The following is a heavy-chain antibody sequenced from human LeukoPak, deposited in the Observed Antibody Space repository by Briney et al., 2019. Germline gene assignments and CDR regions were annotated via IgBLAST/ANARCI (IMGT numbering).Heavy chain of an antibody. CDR3: ARGEGRAVDDAFDI. Sequence: ASVKVSCKASGYTFTSYGISWVRQAPGQRLESMGWISAYNGNTNYAQKLQGRVTMTTHTSTSTAYMELRSLRSDDTAVYYCARGEGRAVDDAFDIWGQGTMVTVSS. D-gene: IGHD6-19*01. V-gene: IGHV1-18*01. CDR2: ISAYNGNT. J-gene: IGHJ3*02. CDR1: GYTFTSYG.